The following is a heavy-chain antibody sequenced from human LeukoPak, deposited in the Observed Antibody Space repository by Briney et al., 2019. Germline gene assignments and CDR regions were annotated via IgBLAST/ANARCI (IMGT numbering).Heavy chain of an antibody. D-gene: IGHD5-18*01. CDR3: ARDLQLWHRGYFDY. J-gene: IGHJ4*02. CDR2: ISSSSSTI. CDR1: GFTFSSYS. V-gene: IGHV3-48*04. Sequence: GGSLRLSCAASGFTFSSYSMNWVRQAPGKGLEWVSYISSSSSTIYYADSVKGRFTISRDNAKNSLYLQMNSLRAEDTAVYYCARDLQLWHRGYFDYWGQGTLVTVSS.